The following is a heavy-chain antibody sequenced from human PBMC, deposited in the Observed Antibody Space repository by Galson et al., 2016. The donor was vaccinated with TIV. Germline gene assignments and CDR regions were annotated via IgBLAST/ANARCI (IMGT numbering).Heavy chain of an antibody. J-gene: IGHJ4*01. D-gene: IGHD2-2*01. CDR3: TRDLVRDIRVIPAVQFDY. CDR2: ITTKAYGGTT. CDR1: GFTFSSHA. V-gene: IGHV3-49*04. Sequence: SLRLSCAASGFTFSSHAMTWVRQPPGKGLEWVGFITTKAYGGTTEYAASVKGRFTISRDDSKSIAYLQMNSLRTEDTAVYYCTRDLVRDIRVIPAVQFDYLGQGTLVSVSS.